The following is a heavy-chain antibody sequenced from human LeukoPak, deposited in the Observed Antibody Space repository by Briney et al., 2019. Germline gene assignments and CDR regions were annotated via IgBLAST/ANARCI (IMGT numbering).Heavy chain of an antibody. Sequence: GRSLRLSCAASGFTFSSYAMHWVRQAPGKGLEWVAVISYDGSNKYYADSVKGRFTISRDNSKNTLYLQMNSLRAEDTAVYYCASGYSYGLFDYWGQGTLVTVSS. CDR2: ISYDGSNK. CDR3: ASGYSYGLFDY. D-gene: IGHD5-18*01. J-gene: IGHJ4*02. CDR1: GFTFSSYA. V-gene: IGHV3-30*04.